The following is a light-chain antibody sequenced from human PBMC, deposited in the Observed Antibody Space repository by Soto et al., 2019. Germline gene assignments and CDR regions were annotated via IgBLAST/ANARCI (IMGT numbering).Light chain of an antibody. J-gene: IGKJ1*01. CDR2: GAS. Sequence: IQLTQSPSSLSASVGDRVTITCRASQGISTYLAWYQQKPGKAPKVLMYGASTLQSGVPSRFSGSGSGTDFTLTISSLQPEDFATYICQQTYRLPWTFGQGTKVDI. CDR1: QGISTY. CDR3: QQTYRLPWT. V-gene: IGKV1-9*01.